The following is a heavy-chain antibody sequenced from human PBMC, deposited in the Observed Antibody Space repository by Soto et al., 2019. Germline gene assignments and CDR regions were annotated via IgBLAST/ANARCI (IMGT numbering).Heavy chain of an antibody. CDR2: IKQDGSEK. CDR3: ARDPFPRYCSSTNCWDYYYGMDV. Sequence: GGSLRLSCAASGFTFSSYWMSWVRQAPGKGLEWVANIKQDGSEKYYVDSVKGRFTISRDNAKNSLYLQMNSLRDEDTAVYYCARDPFPRYCSSTNCWDYYYGMDVWGQGTTVTV. V-gene: IGHV3-7*01. D-gene: IGHD2-2*01. CDR1: GFTFSSYW. J-gene: IGHJ6*02.